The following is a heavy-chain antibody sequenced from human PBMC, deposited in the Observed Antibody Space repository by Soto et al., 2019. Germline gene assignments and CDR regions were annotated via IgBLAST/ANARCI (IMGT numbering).Heavy chain of an antibody. CDR3: AKVALSGYEVNWFDP. CDR1: GFTFSSYG. J-gene: IGHJ5*02. V-gene: IGHV3-30*18. Sequence: QVQLVESGGGVVQPGRSLRLSCAASGFTFSSYGMHWVRQAPGKGLEWVAVISYDGSNKYYADSVKGRFTISRDNSKNTLYLQMNSLRAEDTAVYYCAKVALSGYEVNWFDPWGQGTLVTVSS. CDR2: ISYDGSNK. D-gene: IGHD5-12*01.